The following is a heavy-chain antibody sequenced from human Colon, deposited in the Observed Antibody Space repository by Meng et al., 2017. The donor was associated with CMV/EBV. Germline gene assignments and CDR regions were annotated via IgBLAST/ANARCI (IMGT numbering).Heavy chain of an antibody. CDR2: ISPYNGDT. J-gene: IGHJ4*02. Sequence: QVQLLQSGAEVKKPGASVKVSCKTSGYTFTNFGISWVRQAPGQGLEWMAYISPYNGDTNYAQRFQGRVALTTDTSTSTVYMELGSLTSDDTAMYYCARELARGGYWGQGTLVTVSS. CDR1: GYTFTNFG. V-gene: IGHV1-18*01. CDR3: ARELARGGY.